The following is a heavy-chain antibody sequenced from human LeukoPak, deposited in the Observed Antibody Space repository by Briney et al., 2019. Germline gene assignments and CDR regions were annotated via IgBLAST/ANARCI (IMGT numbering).Heavy chain of an antibody. CDR2: INHSGST. V-gene: IGHV4-34*01. J-gene: IGHJ6*02. CDR3: ARGRKHYYYYYGMDV. Sequence: KPSETLSLTCAVYGGSFSGYYWSWIRQPPGKGLEWIGEINHSGSTNYNPSLKSRVTISVDTSKNQFSLKLSSVTAADTAVYYCARGRKHYYYYYGMDVWGQGTTVTVSS. CDR1: GGSFSGYY.